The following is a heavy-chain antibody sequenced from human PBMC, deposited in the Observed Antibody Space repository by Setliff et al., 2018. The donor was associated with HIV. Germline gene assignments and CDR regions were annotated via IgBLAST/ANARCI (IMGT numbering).Heavy chain of an antibody. Sequence: GGSLRLSCAASEFTLSDHYMDWVRQAPGKGPEWFGRIRPKRKSSTTEYAASVKGRCTISRDDPKSIVYLQMNSLEMEDTAVYYCTRYSYGSGSFDSWGQGTLVTVS. CDR2: IRPKRKSSTT. D-gene: IGHD3-10*01. V-gene: IGHV3-72*01. CDR1: EFTLSDHY. CDR3: TRYSYGSGSFDS. J-gene: IGHJ4*02.